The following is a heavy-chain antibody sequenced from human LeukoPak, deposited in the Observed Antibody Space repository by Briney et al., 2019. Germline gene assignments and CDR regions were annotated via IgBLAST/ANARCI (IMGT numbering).Heavy chain of an antibody. CDR2: VYYSGGT. CDR1: GDSVSSGAYY. V-gene: IGHV4-31*03. D-gene: IGHD1-14*01. Sequence: SETLSLTCTVSGDSVSSGAYYWNWIRQHPGKGLEWLGYVYYSGGTYYNPSLKSRVAISIDTSRNQFSLKLSSVTAADTAVYYCARTGGYWGQGTLVTVSS. CDR3: ARTGGY. J-gene: IGHJ4*02.